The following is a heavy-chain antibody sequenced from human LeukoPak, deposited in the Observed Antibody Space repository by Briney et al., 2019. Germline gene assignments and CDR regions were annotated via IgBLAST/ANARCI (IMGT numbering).Heavy chain of an antibody. Sequence: SETLSLTCTVSGGSISSGSYYWSWIRQPAGKGLEWIGRIYTSGSTNYNPSLKSRVTMSVDTSKNQFSLKLSSVTAADTAVYYCARSACSSTSCYAHPDNWFDPWGQGTLVTVSS. D-gene: IGHD2-2*01. J-gene: IGHJ5*02. CDR3: ARSACSSTSCYAHPDNWFDP. CDR2: IYTSGST. CDR1: GGSISSGSYY. V-gene: IGHV4-61*02.